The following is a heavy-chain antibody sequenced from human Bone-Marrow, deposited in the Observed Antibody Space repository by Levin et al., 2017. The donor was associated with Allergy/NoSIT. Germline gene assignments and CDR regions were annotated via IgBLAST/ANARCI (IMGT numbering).Heavy chain of an antibody. J-gene: IGHJ6*02. CDR3: ARGHFPYYYYGMDV. CDR1: GYTFTTYG. CDR2: VSAYSGNT. Sequence: ASVKVSCKASGYTFTTYGLTWVRQAPGQGIEWMGWVSAYSGNTNYALNLQDRVTMTTDTATNTAYMELTSLRSDDTAIYYCARGHFPYYYYGMDVWGQGTTVVVSS. V-gene: IGHV1-18*01.